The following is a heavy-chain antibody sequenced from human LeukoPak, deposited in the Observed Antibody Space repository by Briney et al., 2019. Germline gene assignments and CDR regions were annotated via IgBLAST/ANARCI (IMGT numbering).Heavy chain of an antibody. D-gene: IGHD3-3*01. V-gene: IGHV5-51*01. J-gene: IGHJ4*02. CDR3: MRGGLRGFWDGYSDY. CDR1: GYSFSTYW. Sequence: GESLKISCMGYGYSFSTYWIGWVRQVPGKGLEWMAMIYPDDSDVRYNPSFQGHVAISADKSIHTAFLQWYTLKASDTAMYYCMRGGLRGFWDGYSDYWGQGTLLSVSS. CDR2: IYPDDSDV.